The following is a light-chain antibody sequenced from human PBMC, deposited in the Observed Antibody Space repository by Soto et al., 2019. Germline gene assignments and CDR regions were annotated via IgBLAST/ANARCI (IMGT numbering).Light chain of an antibody. CDR1: QSISSW. CDR3: QQYNSYPWT. CDR2: KSS. J-gene: IGKJ1*01. Sequence: DIQMTQSPSTLSASLGDRVTITCRASQSISSWLAWYQQKPGKAPKLLIYKSSSLESGVPSRFSGSGSGTEFTLNSSSLQPDDFATYYCQQYNSYPWTFGQGTKVEIK. V-gene: IGKV1-5*03.